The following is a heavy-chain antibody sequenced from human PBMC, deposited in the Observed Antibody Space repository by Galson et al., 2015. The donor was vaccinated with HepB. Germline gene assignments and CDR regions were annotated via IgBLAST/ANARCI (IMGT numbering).Heavy chain of an antibody. D-gene: IGHD3-10*01. CDR1: GYRFSGYW. Sequence: QSGAEVKKPGQSLKISCKGSGYRFSGYWIGWVRQMPGKGLEWMGIIYPGDSETRYRPSFQGQVTMSADKSISTAYLQWSSLKASDTGIYYCARFYFGESSLGYFDYWGQGTLVTVSS. V-gene: IGHV5-51*03. CDR2: IYPGDSET. CDR3: ARFYFGESSLGYFDY. J-gene: IGHJ4*02.